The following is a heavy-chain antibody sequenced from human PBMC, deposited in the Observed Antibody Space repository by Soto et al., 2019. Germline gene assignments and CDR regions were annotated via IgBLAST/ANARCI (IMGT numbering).Heavy chain of an antibody. V-gene: IGHV3-30*18. J-gene: IGHJ6*02. CDR2: ISYDGSTK. CDR1: GYSFSNYG. CDR3: AKDMERFLAWSHYFRGLDV. D-gene: IGHD3-3*01. Sequence: QAQLVESGGGVVQPGRSLRLSCEASGYSFSNYGMHWVRQAPGKGLEWVAAISYDGSTKYYSDSLKGRFTISKDNSKNTITLEMNMMRPEATDVYYCAKDMERFLAWSHYFRGLDVWGLGSTVTVAS.